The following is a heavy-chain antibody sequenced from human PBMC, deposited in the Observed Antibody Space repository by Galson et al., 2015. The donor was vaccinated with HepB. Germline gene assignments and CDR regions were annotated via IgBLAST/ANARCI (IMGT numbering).Heavy chain of an antibody. CDR2: ISYDGSNK. CDR1: GFTFSSYG. J-gene: IGHJ4*02. V-gene: IGHV3-30*18. CDR3: AKDVIRHIVVVTAGLVDY. D-gene: IGHD2-21*02. Sequence: SLRLSCAASGFTFSSYGMHWVRQAPGKGLEWVAVISYDGSNKYYADSVKGRFTISRDNSKNTLYLQMNSLRAEDTAVYYCAKDVIRHIVVVTAGLVDYWGQGTLVTVSS.